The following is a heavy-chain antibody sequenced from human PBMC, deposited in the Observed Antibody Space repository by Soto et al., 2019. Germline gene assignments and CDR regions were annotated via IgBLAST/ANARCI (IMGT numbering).Heavy chain of an antibody. CDR1: GDSISTFY. CDR3: ARGRTVRNYADDSSDYFYYFDY. V-gene: IGHV4-59*01. Sequence: SETLSLTCTVSGDSISTFYWGWMRQSPGKELEWIGYVYYTGSTNYNPSLKSRVTISVDRSKNQFSLKLTSANAADTAVYYCARGRTVRNYADDSSDYFYYFDYWGQGTQVTVSS. CDR2: VYYTGST. D-gene: IGHD3-22*01. J-gene: IGHJ4*02.